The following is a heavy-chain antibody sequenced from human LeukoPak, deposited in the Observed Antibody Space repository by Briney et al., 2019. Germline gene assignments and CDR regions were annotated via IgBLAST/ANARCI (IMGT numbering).Heavy chain of an antibody. CDR1: RYTFTGYY. D-gene: IGHD4-23*01. CDR3: ARVDVVTVGKNAFDI. Sequence: ASVKVSCKASRYTFTGYYMHWVRQATGQGLEWMGWINPNSGGTNYAQKFQGRVTMTRDTSISTAYMELSRLRSDDTAVYYCARVDVVTVGKNAFDIWGQGTMVTVSS. J-gene: IGHJ3*02. CDR2: INPNSGGT. V-gene: IGHV1-2*02.